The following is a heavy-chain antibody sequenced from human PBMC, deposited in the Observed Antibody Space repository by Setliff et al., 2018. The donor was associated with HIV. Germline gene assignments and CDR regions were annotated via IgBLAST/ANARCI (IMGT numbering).Heavy chain of an antibody. V-gene: IGHV3-30*03. J-gene: IGHJ4*02. CDR1: GFTVSAYG. Sequence: HPGGSLRLSCAASGFTVSAYGFHWVRQSPDMGLEWVAVISYDGRKQYYADSVKGRFTISRDNSKNTIFLQMTSLRAEDTALYYCARDRRNGHDSDAYNEWLRIPHSWGQGILVTVSS. D-gene: IGHD3-16*01. CDR2: ISYDGRKQ. CDR3: ARDRRNGHDSDAYNEWLRIPHS.